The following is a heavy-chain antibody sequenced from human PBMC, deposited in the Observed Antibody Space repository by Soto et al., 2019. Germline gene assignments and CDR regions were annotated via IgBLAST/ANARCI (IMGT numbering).Heavy chain of an antibody. CDR2: IYSGGST. CDR3: ARTDIVVVVAANFPSAFDI. D-gene: IGHD2-15*01. V-gene: IGHV3-66*01. Sequence: EVQLVESGGGLVQPGGSLRLSCAASGFTVSSNYMSWVRQAPGKGLEWVSVIYSGGSTYYADSVKGRFTISRDNSKNTMYLQMNSLRAEDTAVYYLARTDIVVVVAANFPSAFDIWGQGTMVTVSS. CDR1: GFTVSSNY. J-gene: IGHJ3*02.